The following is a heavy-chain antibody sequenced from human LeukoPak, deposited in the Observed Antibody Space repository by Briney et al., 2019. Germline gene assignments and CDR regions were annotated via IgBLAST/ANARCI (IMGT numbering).Heavy chain of an antibody. V-gene: IGHV3-9*01. CDR1: GFTFDDYA. Sequence: GGSLRLSCAASGFTFDDYAMHWVRQAPGKGLEWVSGISWNSGSIGYADSVKGRFTISRDNAKNSLYLQMNSLRAEDTALYYCAKGGQIAAALYYYYGMDVWGQGTTVTVSS. J-gene: IGHJ6*02. CDR2: ISWNSGSI. CDR3: AKGGQIAAALYYYYGMDV. D-gene: IGHD6-13*01.